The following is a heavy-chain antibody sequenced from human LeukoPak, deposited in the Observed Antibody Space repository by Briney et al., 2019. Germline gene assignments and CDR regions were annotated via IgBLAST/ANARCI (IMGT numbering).Heavy chain of an antibody. CDR2: IYYSGST. J-gene: IGHJ4*02. CDR3: ARDRREDYFDY. D-gene: IGHD1-26*01. Sequence: PPETLSLTCTVSGGSINTYYWSWIRQPPGKGLEWIGYIYYSGSTNYNPSLKSRVTISVDTSKNQFSLQLTSVTAADTAVYYCARDRREDYFDYWGQGTLVTVSS. V-gene: IGHV4-59*01. CDR1: GGSINTYY.